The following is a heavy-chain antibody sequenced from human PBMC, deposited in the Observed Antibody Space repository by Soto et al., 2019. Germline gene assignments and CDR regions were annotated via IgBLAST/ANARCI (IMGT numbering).Heavy chain of an antibody. J-gene: IGHJ4*02. D-gene: IGHD6-13*01. CDR2: IYYSGST. V-gene: IGHV4-31*03. CDR1: GGSISSGGYY. CDR3: ARGGQQLFKN. Sequence: PSETLSLTCTVSGGSISSGGYYWSWTRQHPGKGLEWIGYIYYSGSTYYNPSLKSRVTISVDTSKNQFSLKLSSVTAADTAVYYCARGGQQLFKNWGQGTLVTVSS.